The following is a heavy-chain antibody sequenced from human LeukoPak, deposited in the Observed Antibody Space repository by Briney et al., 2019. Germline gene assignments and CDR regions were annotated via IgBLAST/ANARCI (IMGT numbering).Heavy chain of an antibody. D-gene: IGHD2-15*01. J-gene: IGHJ4*02. CDR1: GESFSAYF. CDR3: ARGSSFDGYCSAGACDAGYYDS. CDR2: INHRGSS. Sequence: SETLSLTCAVYGESFSAYFWNWVRQAPGKPLEYIGEINHRGSSHYNPSLKTRVTLSVDTSKNQFSLKLTSVTAADTAVYFCARGSSFDGYCSAGACDAGYYDSWGQGTPVTVSS. V-gene: IGHV4-34*01.